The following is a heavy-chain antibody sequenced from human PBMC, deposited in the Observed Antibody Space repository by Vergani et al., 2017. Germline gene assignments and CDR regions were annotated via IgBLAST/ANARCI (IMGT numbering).Heavy chain of an antibody. CDR3: ARGGLYSFYYFMNV. J-gene: IGHJ6*03. V-gene: IGHV3-20*01. Sequence: EVELVDSGGKVVRPGGSLRLSCVASGFRFDQYGMMWVRQSPGKGPEWVAGISFNGLTLGYSESVEGRFTISRDNSKKSLFLQMSNVRAEDTASYHCARGGLYSFYYFMNVWGNGTTVKVSS. CDR2: ISFNGLTL. CDR1: GFRFDQYG. D-gene: IGHD2/OR15-2a*01.